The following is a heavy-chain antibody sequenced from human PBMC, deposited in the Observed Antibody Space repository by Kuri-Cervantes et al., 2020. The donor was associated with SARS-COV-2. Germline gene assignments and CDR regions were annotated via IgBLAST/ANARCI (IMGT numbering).Heavy chain of an antibody. CDR1: GGSFSGYY. CDR3: ARQMMSSITIFGVVITRNWFDP. D-gene: IGHD3-3*01. CDR2: INHSGST. Sequence: SETLSLTCAVYGGSFSGYYWSWIRPPPGKGLEWIGEINHSGSTNYNPSLKSRVIISVDTSKNQFSLKLSSVAAADTAVYYCARQMMSSITIFGVVITRNWFDPWGQGTLVTVSS. J-gene: IGHJ5*02. V-gene: IGHV4-34*01.